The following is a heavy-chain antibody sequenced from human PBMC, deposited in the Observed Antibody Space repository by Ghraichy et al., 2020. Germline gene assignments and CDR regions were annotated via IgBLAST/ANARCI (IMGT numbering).Heavy chain of an antibody. CDR3: SRDPGYWDYFDC. V-gene: IGHV3-7*01. J-gene: IGHJ4*02. CDR1: GVTSNDW. CDR2: INPDGNDK. Sequence: GGSLRLSCAASGVTSNDWMSWVRQAPGKGLEWVAHINPDGNDKYYGDSVKGRFTISRDNAEKSLSLQMSSLRAGDTAVYYCSRDPGYWDYFDCWGQGTLVTVSS. D-gene: IGHD2-2*03.